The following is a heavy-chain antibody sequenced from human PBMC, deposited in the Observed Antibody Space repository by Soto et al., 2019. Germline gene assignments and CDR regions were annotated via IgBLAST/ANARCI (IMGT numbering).Heavy chain of an antibody. D-gene: IGHD3-22*01. CDR1: GGSISSYY. V-gene: IGHV4-4*07. CDR2: IYTSGST. J-gene: IGHJ3*02. CDR3: ARNHYYDSSGYYTTAFDI. Sequence: KASETLSLTCTVSGGSISSYYWSWIRQPAGKGLEWIGRIYTSGSTNYNPSLKSRVTMSVDTSKNQFSLKLSSVTAADTAVYYCARNHYYDSSGYYTTAFDIWGQGTMVTVSS.